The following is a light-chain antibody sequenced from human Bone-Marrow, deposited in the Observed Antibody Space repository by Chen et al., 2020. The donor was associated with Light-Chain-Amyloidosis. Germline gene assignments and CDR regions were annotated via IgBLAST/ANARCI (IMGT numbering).Light chain of an antibody. Sequence: SYELTQPPSVSVSPGQTARITCSGDDLPTQYAYWYQQKPGQAPVLVIHRDTERPSGISERFSGSSSGTTATLTISGVQAEDEADYHCQSADSSVTYEVIFGGGTKLTVL. CDR3: QSADSSVTYEVI. V-gene: IGLV3-25*03. J-gene: IGLJ2*01. CDR2: RDT. CDR1: DLPTQY.